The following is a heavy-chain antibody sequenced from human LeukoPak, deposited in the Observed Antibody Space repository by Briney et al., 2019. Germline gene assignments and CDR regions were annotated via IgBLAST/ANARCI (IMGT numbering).Heavy chain of an antibody. D-gene: IGHD1-7*01. CDR1: GFTFSKYF. Sequence: GGSLRLSCAASGFTFSKYFMNWVRQAPGKGLEWVATISCDGINTNYADSVKGRFTISRDNAKNTLYLQMDSLRAEDTGVYYCARGRPNFYFGYWGQGTLVTVSS. CDR3: ARGRPNFYFGY. V-gene: IGHV3-30*03. J-gene: IGHJ4*02. CDR2: ISCDGINT.